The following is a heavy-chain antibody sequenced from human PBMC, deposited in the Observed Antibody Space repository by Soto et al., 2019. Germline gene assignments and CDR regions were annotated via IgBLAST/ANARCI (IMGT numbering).Heavy chain of an antibody. CDR3: AREGSGWYRNGMDV. CDR2: IYYSGST. CDR1: GGSISSYY. J-gene: IGHJ6*02. D-gene: IGHD6-19*01. Sequence: QVQLQESGPGLVKPSETLSLTCTVSGGSISSYYWSWIRQPPGKGLEWIGYIYYSGSTNYNPSLKSRVTISVDTSKNPFSLKLSSVTAADTAVYYCAREGSGWYRNGMDVWGQGTTVTVSS. V-gene: IGHV4-59*01.